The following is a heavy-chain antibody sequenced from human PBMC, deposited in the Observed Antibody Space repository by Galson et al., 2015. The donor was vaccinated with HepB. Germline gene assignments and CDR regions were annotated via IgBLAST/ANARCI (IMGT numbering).Heavy chain of an antibody. J-gene: IGHJ4*02. CDR3: ARNRGYETFDY. Sequence: SLRLSCAASGFMFSGHWMNWVRQAPGKGLEWVANIKEDGSIKYYVDSVTGRFTISRDNARNLLYLQMNSLRAEDTAVYFCARNRGYETFDYWGQGALVTVSS. CDR2: IKEDGSIK. CDR1: GFMFSGHW. D-gene: IGHD5-12*01. V-gene: IGHV3-7*03.